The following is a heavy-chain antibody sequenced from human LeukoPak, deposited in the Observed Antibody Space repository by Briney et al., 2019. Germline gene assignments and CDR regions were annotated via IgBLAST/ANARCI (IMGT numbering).Heavy chain of an antibody. V-gene: IGHV3-23*01. CDR2: ISGSGGST. Sequence: SGGSLRLSCAASGFTFSSYAMSWVRQAPGEGLEWVSAISGSGGSTYYADSVKGRFTISRDNSKNTLYLQMNRLRAEDTAVYYCAKDAIYDSYYFDYWGQGTLVTVSS. J-gene: IGHJ4*02. D-gene: IGHD3-3*01. CDR3: AKDAIYDSYYFDY. CDR1: GFTFSSYA.